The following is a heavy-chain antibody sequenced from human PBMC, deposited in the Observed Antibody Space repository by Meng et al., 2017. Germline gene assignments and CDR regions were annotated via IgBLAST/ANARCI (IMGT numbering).Heavy chain of an antibody. D-gene: IGHD1-26*01. Sequence: GQVVQCGSVLKKPGGSVKVSCKASGYTSPSYAMNWVLQAPGQGLEWMGWINTNTGNPTYAQGFTGRFVFSLDTSVSTAYLQISSLKAEDTAGYYCAREGRVDFDYWGQGTLVTVSS. CDR3: AREGRVDFDY. V-gene: IGHV7-4-1*02. CDR1: GYTSPSYA. CDR2: INTNTGNP. J-gene: IGHJ4*02.